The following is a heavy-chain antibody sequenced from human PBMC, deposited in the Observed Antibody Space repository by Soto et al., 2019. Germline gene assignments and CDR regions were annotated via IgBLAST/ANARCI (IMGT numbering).Heavy chain of an antibody. J-gene: IGHJ3*02. V-gene: IGHV3-43*01. CDR1: GFTFDDYT. Sequence: EVQLVESGGVVVQPGGSLRLSCAASGFTFDDYTMHWVRQAPGKGLEWVSLISWDGGSTYYADSVKGRFTISRDNSKNSLYLQMNSLRTEDTALYYCAKALAYDSSGTEHPPNAFDIWGQGTMVTVSS. CDR3: AKALAYDSSGTEHPPNAFDI. CDR2: ISWDGGST. D-gene: IGHD3-22*01.